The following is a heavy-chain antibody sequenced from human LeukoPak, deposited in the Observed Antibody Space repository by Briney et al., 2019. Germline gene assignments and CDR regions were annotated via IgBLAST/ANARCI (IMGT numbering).Heavy chain of an antibody. CDR1: GGSISSYH. CDR2: IYYSGST. D-gene: IGHD3-22*01. V-gene: IGHV4-59*01. Sequence: SETLSLTCTVSGGSISSYHWSWIRQPPGKGLEWIGYIYYSGSTNYNPSLKSRVTISVDTSKNQFSLKLSSVTAADTAVYYCARGSDYYDSSENYFDYWGQGTLVTVSS. CDR3: ARGSDYYDSSENYFDY. J-gene: IGHJ4*02.